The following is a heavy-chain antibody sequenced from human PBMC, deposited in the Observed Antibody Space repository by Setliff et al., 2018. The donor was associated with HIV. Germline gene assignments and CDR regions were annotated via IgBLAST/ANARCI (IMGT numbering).Heavy chain of an antibody. Sequence: GASVKVSCKASGYTFTKYDINWVRQATGQGLEWMGWMNPNSGNAEYAQRFQGRVTLTRNTSISTAYMELSSLRSEDTALYYCARDSGDDYSDYYYYGMDVWGQGTTVTVSS. J-gene: IGHJ6*02. CDR3: ARDSGDDYSDYYYYGMDV. V-gene: IGHV1-8*03. CDR2: MNPNSGNA. CDR1: GYTFTKYD. D-gene: IGHD4-4*01.